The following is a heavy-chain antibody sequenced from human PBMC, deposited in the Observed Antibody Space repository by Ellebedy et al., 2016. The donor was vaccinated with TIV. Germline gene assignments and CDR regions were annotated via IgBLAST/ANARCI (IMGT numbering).Heavy chain of an antibody. CDR3: AKDLADIVVVVAARPEAFDI. CDR2: ISGSGGST. D-gene: IGHD2-15*01. J-gene: IGHJ3*02. CDR1: GFTFSSYA. V-gene: IGHV3-23*01. Sequence: GESLKISXAASGFTFSSYAMSWVRQAPGKGLEWVSAISGSGGSTYYADSVKGRFTISRDNSKNTLYLQMNSLRAEDTAVYYCAKDLADIVVVVAARPEAFDIWGQGTMVTVSS.